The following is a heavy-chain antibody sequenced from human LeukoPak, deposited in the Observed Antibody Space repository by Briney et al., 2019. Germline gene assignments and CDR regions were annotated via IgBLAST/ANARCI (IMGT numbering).Heavy chain of an antibody. J-gene: IGHJ5*02. V-gene: IGHV3-7*01. CDR2: IKQDGSEK. Sequence: GGSLRLSCAASGFTFTDYYVSWVRQTPGKGLEWVANIKQDGSEKNYVDSVKGRFTIFRDNARNSLYLQMNSLRAEDTAVYYCASHSYGYNHWGQGTLVIVSS. D-gene: IGHD3-16*01. CDR1: GFTFTDYY. CDR3: ASHSYGYNH.